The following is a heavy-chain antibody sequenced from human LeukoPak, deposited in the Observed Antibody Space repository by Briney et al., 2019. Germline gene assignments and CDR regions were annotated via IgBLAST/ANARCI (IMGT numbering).Heavy chain of an antibody. V-gene: IGHV3-33*01. Sequence: GGSLRLSCAASGFTFSSYGMHWVRQAPGKGLEWVAVIWYDGSNKYYADSVKGRFTISRDNSKNTLYLQMNSLRAEDTAVYYCASTVTTGYYFDYWGQGTLVTVSS. D-gene: IGHD4-11*01. CDR2: IWYDGSNK. J-gene: IGHJ4*02. CDR1: GFTFSSYG. CDR3: ASTVTTGYYFDY.